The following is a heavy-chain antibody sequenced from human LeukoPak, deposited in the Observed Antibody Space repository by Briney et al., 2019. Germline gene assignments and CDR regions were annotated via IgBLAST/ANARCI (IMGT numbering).Heavy chain of an antibody. Sequence: PSETLSLTRAVYGGSFSGYYWSWIRQPPGKGLEWIGEINHSGSTNYNPSLKSRVTISVDTSKNQFSLKLSSVTAADTAVYYCARGRKAYYGSGTLVGYWGQGTLVTVSS. CDR2: INHSGST. J-gene: IGHJ4*02. CDR1: GGSFSGYY. D-gene: IGHD3-10*01. CDR3: ARGRKAYYGSGTLVGY. V-gene: IGHV4-34*01.